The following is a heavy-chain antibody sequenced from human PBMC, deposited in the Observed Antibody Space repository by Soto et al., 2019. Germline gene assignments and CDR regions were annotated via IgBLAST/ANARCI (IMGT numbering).Heavy chain of an antibody. J-gene: IGHJ4*02. D-gene: IGHD1-20*01. CDR2: IYWDDDK. Sequence: QITLKESGPTLVKPTQTLTLTCTFSGCSLSTSGVGVSWIRQPPGKALEWLALIYWDDDKRYSPSLKSRLTITKDASKNQVVLTMTNMDLVDTAKYYCAHRGITGRGVDFDFWGQGTLVTVSS. CDR3: AHRGITGRGVDFDF. CDR1: GCSLSTSGVG. V-gene: IGHV2-5*02.